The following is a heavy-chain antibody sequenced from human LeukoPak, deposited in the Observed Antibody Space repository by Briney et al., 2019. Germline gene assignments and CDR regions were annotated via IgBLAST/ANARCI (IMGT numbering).Heavy chain of an antibody. J-gene: IGHJ3*02. V-gene: IGHV1-69*05. CDR1: GGTFSSYA. CDR2: IIPTFGTA. CDR3: ARFPTSGSHSGGGGDAFDI. Sequence: GASVKVSCKASGGTFSSYAISWVRQAPGQGLEWMGGIIPTFGTANYAQKFQGRVTITTDESTSTAYMELSSLRSEDTAVYYCARFPTSGSHSGGGGDAFDIWGQGTKVTVSS. D-gene: IGHD3-10*01.